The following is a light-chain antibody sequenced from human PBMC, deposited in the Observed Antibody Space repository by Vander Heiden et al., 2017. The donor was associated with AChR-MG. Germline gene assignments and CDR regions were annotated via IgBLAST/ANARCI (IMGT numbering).Light chain of an antibody. V-gene: IGLV6-57*02. J-gene: IGLJ2*01. CDR3: QSYDSSNQGVV. CDR1: SGSIASNY. Sequence: NFMLTQPHSVSESPGKTVTIACTGSSGSIASNYVQWCQQLPGSAPTSVIYEDNQRPSGGPDRFSGSIDSSSNSASLTISGLKTEDEADYYCQSYDSSNQGVVFGGGTKLTVL. CDR2: EDN.